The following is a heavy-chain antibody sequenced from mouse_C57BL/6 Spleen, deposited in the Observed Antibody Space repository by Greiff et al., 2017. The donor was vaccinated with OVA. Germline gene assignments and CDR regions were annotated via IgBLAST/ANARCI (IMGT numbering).Heavy chain of an antibody. CDR1: GYTFTSYW. Sequence: VQLQQSGTELVKPGASVKLSCKASGYTFTSYWMHWVKQRPGQGLEWIGNINPSNGGTNYNEKFKSKATLTVDKSSSTAYMQLSSLTSEDSAVYYGARVGTTVEVDWYFDVWGTGTTVTVSS. J-gene: IGHJ1*03. CDR2: INPSNGGT. CDR3: ARVGTTVEVDWYFDV. D-gene: IGHD1-1*01. V-gene: IGHV1-53*01.